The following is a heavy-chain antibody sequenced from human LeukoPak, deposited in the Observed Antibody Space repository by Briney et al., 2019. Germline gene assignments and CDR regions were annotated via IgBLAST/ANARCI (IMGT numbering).Heavy chain of an antibody. CDR1: GFTFSNHA. Sequence: PGRSLRLSCATSGFTFSNHAKHWVRQATGKGLEWVSAIGTAGDTFYPGSVKGRFTISRENAKNSLSLQMNSLRAEDTAVYYCVRQQTPHGNFDYWGQGTLVTVSS. V-gene: IGHV3-13*01. CDR3: VRQQTPHGNFDY. CDR2: IGTAGDT. J-gene: IGHJ4*02. D-gene: IGHD1-26*01.